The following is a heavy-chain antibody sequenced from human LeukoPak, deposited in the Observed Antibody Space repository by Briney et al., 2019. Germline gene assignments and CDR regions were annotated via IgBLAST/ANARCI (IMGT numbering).Heavy chain of an antibody. D-gene: IGHD3-10*01. CDR3: ASRPADTTWYGVFDY. Sequence: SETLSLTCSGSGGSINSHYWIWIRQLPGKRLEWVGYIFNTGNTNYNPSLASRVTMSVDTSRAQFFLRLSPVTAADTAIYYCASRPADTTWYGVFDYWSQGTLVTVSS. CDR2: IFNTGNT. CDR1: GGSINSHY. V-gene: IGHV4-59*11. J-gene: IGHJ4*02.